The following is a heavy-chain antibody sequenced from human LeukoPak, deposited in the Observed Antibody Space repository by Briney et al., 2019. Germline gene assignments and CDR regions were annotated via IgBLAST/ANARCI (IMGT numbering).Heavy chain of an antibody. CDR2: ISWNGGSI. D-gene: IGHD3-22*01. CDR1: GFTFDDYA. Sequence: GGSLRLSCAASGFTFDDYAMHWVRQAPGEGLEWVSGISWNGGSIGYADSVKGRFTISRDNAKNSLYLQMDSLRAEDTALYYCAKDVAADYYDSSGYLDYWGQGTLVTVSS. V-gene: IGHV3-9*01. CDR3: AKDVAADYYDSSGYLDY. J-gene: IGHJ4*02.